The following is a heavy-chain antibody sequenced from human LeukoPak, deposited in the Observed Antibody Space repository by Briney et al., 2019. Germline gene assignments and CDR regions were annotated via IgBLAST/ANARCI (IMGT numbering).Heavy chain of an antibody. CDR2: ISSSGSTI. J-gene: IGHJ4*02. D-gene: IGHD4/OR15-4a*01. CDR1: GFTFSDYY. Sequence: GGSLRLSCAASGFTFSDYYMSWIRHAPGKGLEWVSYISSSGSTIYYADSVKGRFTISRDNAKNSLYLQMNSLRAEDTAVYYCARDDLSANPDYWGQGTLVTVSS. CDR3: ARDDLSANPDY. V-gene: IGHV3-11*04.